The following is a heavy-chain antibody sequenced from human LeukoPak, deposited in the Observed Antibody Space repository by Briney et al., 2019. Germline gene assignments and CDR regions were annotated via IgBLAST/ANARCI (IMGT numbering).Heavy chain of an antibody. V-gene: IGHV3-23*01. Sequence: GGSLRLSCAASGFTFSSYAMSWVRQAPGKGLEWVSAISGSGGSTYYADSVKGRFTISRDNSKNTLYLQMNSLRAEDTAVYYCARGGPDLDGPYYYGSGSYCDYWGQGTLVTVSS. CDR1: GFTFSSYA. J-gene: IGHJ4*02. CDR2: ISGSGGST. D-gene: IGHD3-10*01. CDR3: ARGGPDLDGPYYYGSGSYCDY.